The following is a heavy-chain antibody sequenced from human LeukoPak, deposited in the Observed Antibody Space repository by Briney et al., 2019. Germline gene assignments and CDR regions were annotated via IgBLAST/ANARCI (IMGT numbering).Heavy chain of an antibody. J-gene: IGHJ4*02. CDR3: ARGQVKRGYSYGYGEFDY. D-gene: IGHD5-18*01. V-gene: IGHV4-59*12. CDR1: GGSISSYY. CDR2: ISDIGSI. Sequence: SETLSLTCTVSGGSISSYYWSWIRQPPGKGLEWIAYISDIGSINYNPSLKSRVTISVDTSKNQFSLKLSSVTAADTAVYYCARGQVKRGYSYGYGEFDYWGQGTLVTVSS.